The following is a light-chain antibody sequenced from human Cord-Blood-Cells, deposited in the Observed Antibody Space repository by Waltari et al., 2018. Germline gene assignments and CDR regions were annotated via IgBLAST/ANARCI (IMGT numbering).Light chain of an antibody. CDR2: DVS. Sequence: QSALTQPRSVSGSPGQSVTISCTGTSSDVGGYNYVSWYQQHPGKAPQLMIYDVSKRPPGVPDRFSCSKSGNTASLTISGLQAEDEADYYCCSYAGSYTLVFGGGTKLTVL. J-gene: IGLJ3*02. CDR1: SSDVGGYNY. CDR3: CSYAGSYTLV. V-gene: IGLV2-11*01.